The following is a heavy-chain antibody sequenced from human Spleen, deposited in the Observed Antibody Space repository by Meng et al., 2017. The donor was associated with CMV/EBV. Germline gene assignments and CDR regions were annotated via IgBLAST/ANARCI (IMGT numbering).Heavy chain of an antibody. J-gene: IGHJ6*02. CDR3: ARVVLEWLTQHSYGMDV. CDR2: ISYDGINK. Sequence: GGSLRLSCAASGFTFSNYAMTWVRQAPGKGLEWVAVISYDGINKYYADSVKGRFTISRDNSKNTLDLQMTSLRADDTAVYFCARVVLEWLTQHSYGMDVWGQGTTVTVSS. V-gene: IGHV3-30-3*01. CDR1: GFTFSNYA. D-gene: IGHD3-3*01.